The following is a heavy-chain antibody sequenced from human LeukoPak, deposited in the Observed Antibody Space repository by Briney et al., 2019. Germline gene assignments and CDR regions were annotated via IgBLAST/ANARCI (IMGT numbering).Heavy chain of an antibody. V-gene: IGHV3-21*01. CDR1: GFTFSSYS. Sequence: PGGSLRLSCAASGFTFSSYSMNWVRQAPGKGLKWVSYISSSSSSYIYYADSVKGRFTISRDNAKNSLYLQMNSLRAEDTAVYYCAREVVVPAAARHYYYYYYMDVWGKGTTVTVSS. CDR3: AREVVVPAAARHYYYYYYMDV. D-gene: IGHD2-2*01. J-gene: IGHJ6*03. CDR2: ISSSSSSYI.